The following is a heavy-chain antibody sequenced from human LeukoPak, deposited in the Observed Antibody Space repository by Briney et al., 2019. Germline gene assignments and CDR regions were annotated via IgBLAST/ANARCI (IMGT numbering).Heavy chain of an antibody. CDR3: ARVLRFLEWLPISFDY. Sequence: SETLSLTCAVYGGSFSGYYWSWIRQPPGKGLEWIGEINHSGSTSYNPSLKSRVTISVDTSKNQFSLKLSSVTAADTAVYYCARVLRFLEWLPISFDYWGQGTLFTVSS. J-gene: IGHJ4*02. CDR1: GGSFSGYY. CDR2: INHSGST. V-gene: IGHV4-34*01. D-gene: IGHD3-3*01.